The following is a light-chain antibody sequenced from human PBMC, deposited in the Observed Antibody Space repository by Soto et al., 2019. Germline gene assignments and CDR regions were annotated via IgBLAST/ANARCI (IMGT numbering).Light chain of an antibody. CDR2: GAS. Sequence: EVVLTQSPGTLSLSPGERVTLFCRASQSVSSNYLAWYQHKPGQAPRLLIFGASNRDTGIPDRFSGSGSGTDFTLTISRLKPEDFAVYYCQQYSGLTLTFGGGTKLDI. V-gene: IGKV3-20*01. J-gene: IGKJ4*01. CDR3: QQYSGLTLT. CDR1: QSVSSNY.